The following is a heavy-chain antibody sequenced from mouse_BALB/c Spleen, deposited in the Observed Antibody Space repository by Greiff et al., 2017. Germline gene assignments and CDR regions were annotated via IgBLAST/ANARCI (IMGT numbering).Heavy chain of an antibody. Sequence: EVKLEESGPSLVKPSQTLSLTCSVTGDSITSGYWNWIRKFPGNKLEYMGYISYSGSTYYNPSLKSRISITRDTSKNQYYLQLNSVTTEDTATYYCASLPMITSYWYFDVWGAGTTVTVSS. CDR3: ASLPMITSYWYFDV. J-gene: IGHJ1*01. V-gene: IGHV3-8*02. CDR1: GDSITSGY. CDR2: ISYSGST. D-gene: IGHD2-4*01.